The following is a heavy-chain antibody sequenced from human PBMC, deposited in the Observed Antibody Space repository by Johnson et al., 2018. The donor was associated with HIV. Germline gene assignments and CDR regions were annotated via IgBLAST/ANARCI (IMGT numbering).Heavy chain of an antibody. V-gene: IGHV3-30-3*01. D-gene: IGHD3-22*01. J-gene: IGHJ3*02. CDR3: AREGGVFYDSDGSLAFDI. CDR2: ISYDASNK. Sequence: VQLVESGGGVVQPGRSLRLSCAASGFTFSSYAMHWVRQAPGKGLEWVAVISYDASNKYYADSVKGRFTISRDNSKNTLYLQMNSLRAEDTAVYHCAREGGVFYDSDGSLAFDIWGQGTMVTVSS. CDR1: GFTFSSYA.